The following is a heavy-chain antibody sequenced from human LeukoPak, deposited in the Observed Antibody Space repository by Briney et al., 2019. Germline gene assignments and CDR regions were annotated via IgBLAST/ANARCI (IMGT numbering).Heavy chain of an antibody. J-gene: IGHJ5*02. CDR3: ARALPHRRLMDTTMEQHWFDP. CDR2: INPSGGSP. CDR1: GYIFTSYF. V-gene: IGHV1-46*01. D-gene: IGHD5-18*01. Sequence: GASVKVSCKASGYIFTSYFMHWVRQAPGQGLEWMELINPSGGSPRYAQKFQGRVTMTRDMSTSTVYMELSRLSCEDNAVYYCARALPHRRLMDTTMEQHWFDPWGQGTLVTVSS.